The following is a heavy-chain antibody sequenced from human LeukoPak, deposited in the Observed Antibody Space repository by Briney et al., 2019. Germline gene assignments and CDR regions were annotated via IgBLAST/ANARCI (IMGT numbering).Heavy chain of an antibody. V-gene: IGHV3-21*01. CDR3: ARERVAAAEGYYYGMDV. CDR1: GFTFSSYS. Sequence: PGGSLRLSCAASGFTFSSYSMNRVRQAPGKGLEWVSSISSSSSYIYYADSVKGRFTISRDNAKNSLYLQMNSLRAEDTAVYYCARERVAAAEGYYYGMDVWGQGTTVTVSS. CDR2: ISSSSSYI. D-gene: IGHD6-13*01. J-gene: IGHJ6*02.